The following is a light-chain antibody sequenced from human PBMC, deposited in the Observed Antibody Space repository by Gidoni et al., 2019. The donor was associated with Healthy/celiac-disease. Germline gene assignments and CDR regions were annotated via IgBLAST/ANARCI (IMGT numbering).Light chain of an antibody. CDR2: GAS. CDR1: QSVSRSY. CDR3: QQYGSSPT. Sequence: EIVLTQSPGTLSLSPGERATLSCRASQSVSRSYLAWYQQKPGQAPRLLIYGASSRATGIPDRFSGSGSGTDFTLTISRLEPEDFAVYYCQQYGSSPTFXQXTKVEIK. V-gene: IGKV3-20*01. J-gene: IGKJ1*01.